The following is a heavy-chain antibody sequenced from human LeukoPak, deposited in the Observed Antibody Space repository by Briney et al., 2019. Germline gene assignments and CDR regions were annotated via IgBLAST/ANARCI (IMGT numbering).Heavy chain of an antibody. D-gene: IGHD2-15*01. J-gene: IGHJ6*02. Sequence: GGSLRLSCAASRFIVSANYMSWVRQTPGKGLEWVSIFYSGGATFYVDSVKGRFTISRDNSKNMLYLQMNSLRAEDTAVYCARGRGLDVWGQGTTVTVSS. CDR2: FYSGGAT. CDR3: ARGRGLDV. V-gene: IGHV3-53*01. CDR1: RFIVSANY.